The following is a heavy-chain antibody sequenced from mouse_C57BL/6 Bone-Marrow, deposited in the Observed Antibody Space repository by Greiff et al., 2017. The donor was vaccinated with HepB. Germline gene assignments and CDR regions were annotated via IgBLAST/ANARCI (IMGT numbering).Heavy chain of an antibody. Sequence: QVQLQQSGAELVKPGASVKMSCKASGYTFTSYWITRVKQRPGQGLEWIGDIYPGSGSTNYNEKFKSKATLTVDTSSSTAYMQLSSLTSEDSAVYYCARHDYPWFAYWGQGTLVTVSA. CDR1: GYTFTSYW. D-gene: IGHD2-4*01. V-gene: IGHV1-55*01. J-gene: IGHJ3*01. CDR2: IYPGSGST. CDR3: ARHDYPWFAY.